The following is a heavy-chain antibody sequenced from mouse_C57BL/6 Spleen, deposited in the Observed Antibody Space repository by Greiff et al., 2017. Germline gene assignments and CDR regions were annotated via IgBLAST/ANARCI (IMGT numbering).Heavy chain of an antibody. CDR3: SRTTDSAGYGFAY. D-gene: IGHD3-2*02. Sequence: EVQLQQSGPVLVKPGASVTMSCKASGYTFTDYDMNWVKQSHGKSLEWIGVINPYNGGTSYNQKFKGKATLTVDKSSSTAYMELSSLTSEDSAVYYCSRTTDSAGYGFAYWGQGTLVTVSA. CDR1: GYTFTDYD. CDR2: INPYNGGT. V-gene: IGHV1-19*01. J-gene: IGHJ3*01.